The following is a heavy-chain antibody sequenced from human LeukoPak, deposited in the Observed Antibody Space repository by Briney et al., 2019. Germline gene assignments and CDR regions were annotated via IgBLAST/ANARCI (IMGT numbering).Heavy chain of an antibody. CDR1: GGTFISYA. V-gene: IGHV1-69*05. Sequence: SVKVSCKASGGTFISYAISWVRQAPGQGGEWMGGIIPIFGTANYAQKFQGRVTINTDQSTSTAYMELSSLRSEDTAVYYCARHVDSYGSFVDYWGQGTLVTVSS. CDR2: IIPIFGTA. J-gene: IGHJ4*02. D-gene: IGHD5-18*01. CDR3: ARHVDSYGSFVDY.